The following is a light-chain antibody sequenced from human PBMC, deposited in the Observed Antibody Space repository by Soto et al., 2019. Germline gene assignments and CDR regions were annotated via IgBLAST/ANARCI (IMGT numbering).Light chain of an antibody. CDR2: DAS. CDR1: QSVSSY. V-gene: IGKV3-11*01. J-gene: IGKJ1*01. CDR3: QQYGSSGT. Sequence: EIVLTQSPATLSLSPGESATLSCRASQSVSSYLAWYQQKPGQAPRLLLYDASNRATGIPARFSGSGSGTDFTLTISRLEPEDVAVYYCQQYGSSGTFGQGTKVDSK.